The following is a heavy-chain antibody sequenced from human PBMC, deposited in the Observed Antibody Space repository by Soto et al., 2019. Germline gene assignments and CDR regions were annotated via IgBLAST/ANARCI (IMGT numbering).Heavy chain of an antibody. CDR3: ALGYQLLSFLSWFDP. V-gene: IGHV1-69*01. CDR1: GGTFSSYA. CDR2: FTPTSGTA. D-gene: IGHD2-2*01. Sequence: QVQLVQSGAEAKKPGSSVKVSCKASGGTFSSYAISWVRQAPGQGLEWMGGFTPTSGTANYAQKFQGRVTITADESTSTAYMELSSLRSEDTAVYYCALGYQLLSFLSWFDPWGQGTLVTVSS. J-gene: IGHJ5*02.